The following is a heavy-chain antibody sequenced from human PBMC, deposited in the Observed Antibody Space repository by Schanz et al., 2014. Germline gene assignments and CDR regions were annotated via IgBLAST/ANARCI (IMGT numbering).Heavy chain of an antibody. CDR3: AKRCSSTSCSHGAFDI. D-gene: IGHD2-2*01. J-gene: IGHJ3*02. Sequence: EVQLVESGGGLVQPGGSLRLSCAASGFTFSSYSMHWVRQAPGKGMEWASVIYSDGRTYYGGSVKGRFTIPRANSKNPLSLQMNSLREEATAMYYCAKRCSSTSCSHGAFDIWGQGTVVTVSS. V-gene: IGHV3-66*02. CDR1: GFTFSSYS. CDR2: IYSDGRT.